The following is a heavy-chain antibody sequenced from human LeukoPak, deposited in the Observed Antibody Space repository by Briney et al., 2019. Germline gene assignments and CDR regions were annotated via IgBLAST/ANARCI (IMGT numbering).Heavy chain of an antibody. J-gene: IGHJ5*02. CDR1: GFTFSNQN. CDR3: ARGYS. CDR2: ISGSGNDI. D-gene: IGHD2-21*01. V-gene: IGHV3-21*05. Sequence: GGSLRLSCSASGFTFSNQNMNWVRQAPGKGLEWLSYISGSGNDIYYADSVKGRFTISRDNAKNSLFLQMNSLRGEDTAMYYCARGYSWGPGTLVTVSS.